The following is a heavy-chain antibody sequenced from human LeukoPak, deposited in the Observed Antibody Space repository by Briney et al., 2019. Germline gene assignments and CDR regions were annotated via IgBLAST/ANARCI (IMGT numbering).Heavy chain of an antibody. D-gene: IGHD3/OR15-3a*01. CDR3: AKGLGVASLIVNALDM. CDR1: GFTFHDYA. CDR2: ITWNSGSV. V-gene: IGHV3-9*03. Sequence: GGSLRLSCAAPGFTFHDYAMHWVRQVPGKGLEWVSGITWNSGSVLYADSVRGRFTISRDNAKNSLYLQMNSLRPEDMAFYYCAKGLGVASLIVNALDMWGQGTMVTV. J-gene: IGHJ3*02.